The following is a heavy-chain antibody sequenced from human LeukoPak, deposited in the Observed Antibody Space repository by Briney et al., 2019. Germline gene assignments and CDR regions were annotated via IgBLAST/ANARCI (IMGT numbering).Heavy chain of an antibody. V-gene: IGHV4-39*01. CDR2: IYYSGST. CDR3: ARRAPSSGWYNWFDP. Sequence: SETLSLTCTVSGGSISSSSYYWGWIRQPPGKGLEWIGSIYYSGSTYYNPSLKSRVTISVDTSKNQFSLKLSSVTAADTAVYYCARRAPSSGWYNWFDPWGQGTLVTVSS. CDR1: GGSISSSSYY. J-gene: IGHJ5*02. D-gene: IGHD6-19*01.